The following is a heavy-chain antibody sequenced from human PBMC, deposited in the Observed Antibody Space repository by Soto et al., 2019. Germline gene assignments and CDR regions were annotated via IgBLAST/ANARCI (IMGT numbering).Heavy chain of an antibody. D-gene: IGHD2-2*01. CDR3: ARDRVVVVPAAMRGYYYYGMDV. Sequence: QVQLQESGPGLVKPSQTLSLTCTVSGGSISSGGYYWSWIRQHPGKGLEWIGYIYYSGSTYYNPSLKSRVTVTLDASRHPFSRRLSSVTAADTAVYYCARDRVVVVPAAMRGYYYYGMDVWGQGTTVTVSS. CDR1: GGSISSGGYY. V-gene: IGHV4-31*03. CDR2: IYYSGST. J-gene: IGHJ6*02.